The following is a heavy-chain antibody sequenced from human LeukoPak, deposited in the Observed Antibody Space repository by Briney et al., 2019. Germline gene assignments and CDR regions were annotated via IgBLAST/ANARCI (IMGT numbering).Heavy chain of an antibody. V-gene: IGHV4-39*07. CDR1: GGSISSNSHY. D-gene: IGHD3-9*01. CDR3: ARDIPTGYHDF. J-gene: IGHJ4*02. Sequence: PSETLSLTCTVSGGSISSNSHYWGWIRQPPGKGLEWIGSINYSGETYYNPSLKSRITISVDTSKSQFSLTLSSVTAADTAVYYCARDIPTGYHDFWGQGALVTVSS. CDR2: INYSGET.